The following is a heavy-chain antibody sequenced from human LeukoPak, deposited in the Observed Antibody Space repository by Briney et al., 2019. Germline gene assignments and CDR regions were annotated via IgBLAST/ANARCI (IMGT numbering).Heavy chain of an antibody. CDR3: ARALYDSSGFNWFDP. CDR2: ISGSGGST. V-gene: IGHV3-23*01. CDR1: GFTFSSYA. J-gene: IGHJ5*02. Sequence: GGSLRLSCAASGFTFSSYAMSWVRQAPGKGLEWVSAISGSGGSTYYADSVKGRFTISRDNSKNTLYLQMNSLRAEDTAVYYCARALYDSSGFNWFDPWGQGTLVTLSS. D-gene: IGHD3-22*01.